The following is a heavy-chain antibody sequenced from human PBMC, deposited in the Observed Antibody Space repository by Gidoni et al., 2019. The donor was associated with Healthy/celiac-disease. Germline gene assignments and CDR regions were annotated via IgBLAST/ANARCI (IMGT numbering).Heavy chain of an antibody. CDR3: ARGTDDITGYFDY. CDR1: GFPFSSYS. J-gene: IGHJ4*02. Sequence: ELQLVESGGGLVNPGGSLRLSCAAAGFPFSSYSMNWVRQAPGKGLGWVSSISSSSSYIYYADSVKGRFTISRDNAKNSLYLQMNSLRAEDTAVYYCARGTDDITGYFDYWGQGTLVTVSS. V-gene: IGHV3-21*01. D-gene: IGHD1-20*01. CDR2: ISSSSSYI.